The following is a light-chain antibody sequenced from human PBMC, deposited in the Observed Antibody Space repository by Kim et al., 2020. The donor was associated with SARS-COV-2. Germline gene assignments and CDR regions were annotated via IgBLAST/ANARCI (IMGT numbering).Light chain of an antibody. CDR3: QQANSFPPFT. Sequence: SLGDRVTITSRRSSDINTCLVWYQQKPRKAPKHLLYCASNLQIGVPSRFIGSGSCTAFTLTISSLQPDDCATYYCQQANSFPPFTFGQGTKVDIK. J-gene: IGKJ1*01. V-gene: IGKV1-12*01. CDR2: CAS. CDR1: SDINTC.